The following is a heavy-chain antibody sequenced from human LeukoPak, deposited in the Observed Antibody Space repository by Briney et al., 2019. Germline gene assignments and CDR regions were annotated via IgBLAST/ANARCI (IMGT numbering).Heavy chain of an antibody. CDR2: ISAYNGNT. CDR1: GYTFTSYG. J-gene: IGHJ4*02. CDR3: ARDLLYSGYDYVGPYFDY. Sequence: ASVKVSCKASGYTFTSYGISWVRQAPGQGLEWMGWISAYNGNTNYAQKLQGRVTMTTDTSTSTAYMELRSLRSDDTAVYYCARDLLYSGYDYVGPYFDYWGQGTLVTVFS. V-gene: IGHV1-18*01. D-gene: IGHD5-12*01.